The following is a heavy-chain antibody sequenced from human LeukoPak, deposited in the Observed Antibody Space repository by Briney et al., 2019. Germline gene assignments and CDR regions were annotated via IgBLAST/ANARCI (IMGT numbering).Heavy chain of an antibody. V-gene: IGHV4-31*03. Sequence: SQTLSLTCTVSGGSISSETYYWTWIRQDPGKGLEWLGYIFYSGTAYYNPSLKSRVTLSVDTSKNQFSLTLPSVTAADAAVCYCARYNDAFDIWGQGTMVTVSS. CDR2: IFYSGTA. J-gene: IGHJ3*02. D-gene: IGHD1-1*01. CDR1: GGSISSETYY. CDR3: ARYNDAFDI.